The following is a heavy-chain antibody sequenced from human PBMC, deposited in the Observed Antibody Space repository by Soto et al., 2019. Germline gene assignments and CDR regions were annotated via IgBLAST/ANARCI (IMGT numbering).Heavy chain of an antibody. V-gene: IGHV4-59*11. J-gene: IGHJ3*02. D-gene: IGHD5-12*01. Sequence: SETLSLTCTVSGGSISSHYWSWIRQPPGKGLEWIAYIYYSGNTDYSPSLRSRVTISIDTSKNQFSLRLNSVTVADTAVYYCARVRIVATEFDAFDIWGQGTMVTVSS. CDR1: GGSISSHY. CDR3: ARVRIVATEFDAFDI. CDR2: IYYSGNT.